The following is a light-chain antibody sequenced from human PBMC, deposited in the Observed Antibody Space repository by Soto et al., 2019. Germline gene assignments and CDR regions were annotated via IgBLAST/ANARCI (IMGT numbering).Light chain of an antibody. CDR1: QSISRY. CDR2: AAS. V-gene: IGKV1-39*01. CDR3: QQSYSTPVT. J-gene: IGKJ5*01. Sequence: DIQMTQSPSSLSASVGDRVTLTCRASQSISRYLNWYKQKPGKAPKFLISAASNLQSGVPSRFSGSGSGTDFTLTISSLQHEDFATYYCQQSYSTPVTFGQGTRLEI.